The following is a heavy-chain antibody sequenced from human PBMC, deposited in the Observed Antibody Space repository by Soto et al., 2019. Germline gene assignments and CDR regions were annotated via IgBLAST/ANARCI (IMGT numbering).Heavy chain of an antibody. CDR2: TTGSGGTT. V-gene: IGHV3-23*01. Sequence: CGAQRLSSAPSGFIFRNYAMTWVRQAPAEALELVSITTGSGGTTYYPDSVKFRFTISRDKCNNTLYLHMSSLRAEASAVYYCAKRFAYSSGLDGFAIWGQGKLVTVS. D-gene: IGHD6-19*01. J-gene: IGHJ3*02. CDR3: AKRFAYSSGLDGFAI. CDR1: GFIFRNYA.